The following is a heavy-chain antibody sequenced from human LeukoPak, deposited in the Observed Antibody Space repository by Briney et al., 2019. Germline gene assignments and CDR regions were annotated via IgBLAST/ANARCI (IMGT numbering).Heavy chain of an antibody. CDR3: ASRRRAGLHRFIQYFQH. D-gene: IGHD4-11*01. CDR1: GGSFSGYY. Sequence: SETLSLTCAVYGGSFSGYYWSWIRQPTGKGLEWIGEINHSGSTNYNPSLKSRVNMSVDTSKNQFSLKLSSVTAADTAVYYCASRRRAGLHRFIQYFQHWGQGTLDTVSS. V-gene: IGHV4-34*01. CDR2: INHSGST. J-gene: IGHJ1*01.